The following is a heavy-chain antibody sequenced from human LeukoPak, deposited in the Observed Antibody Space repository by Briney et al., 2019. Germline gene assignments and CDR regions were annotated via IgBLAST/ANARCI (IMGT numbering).Heavy chain of an antibody. CDR3: ARGDSSGYYYLDY. CDR2: IYYSGST. CDR1: GGSISSGDYY. V-gene: IGHV4-61*08. Sequence: SETLSLTCTVSGGSISSGDYYWSWIRQPPGKGLAWIGYIYYSGSTNYNPSLKSRVTISVDTSKNQFSLKLSSVTAADTAVYYCARGDSSGYYYLDYWGQGTLVTVSS. D-gene: IGHD3-22*01. J-gene: IGHJ4*02.